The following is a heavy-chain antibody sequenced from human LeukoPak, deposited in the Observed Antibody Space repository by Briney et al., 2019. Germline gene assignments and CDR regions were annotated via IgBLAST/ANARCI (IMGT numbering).Heavy chain of an antibody. D-gene: IGHD2-15*01. CDR2: VYHSGST. CDR3: ARVGVFGYCTRDSCHSHLDY. Sequence: SGTLSLTCSVSGDDISSSNWWTWVRQPPQKGLEWIGEVYHSGSTNYNPSLKNRIYMSVDKSQNRFSLRLTSVTAADTAVYYCARVGVFGYCTRDSCHSHLDYWGQGTLVTVSS. CDR1: GDDISSSNW. J-gene: IGHJ4*02. V-gene: IGHV4-4*02.